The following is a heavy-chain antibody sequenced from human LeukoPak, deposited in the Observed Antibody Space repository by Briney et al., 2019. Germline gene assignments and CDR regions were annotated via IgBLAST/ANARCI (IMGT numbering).Heavy chain of an antibody. CDR2: INHSGST. Sequence: SETLSLTCAVYGGSFSDYDWSWIRQPPGKGLEWIGEINHSGSTNYNPYLKSRVTISVDTSKNQFSLKLSSVTAADTAVYYCASNVVVTGTGWFDPWGQGTLVTVSS. D-gene: IGHD2-2*01. V-gene: IGHV4-34*01. J-gene: IGHJ5*02. CDR1: GGSFSDYD. CDR3: ASNVVVTGTGWFDP.